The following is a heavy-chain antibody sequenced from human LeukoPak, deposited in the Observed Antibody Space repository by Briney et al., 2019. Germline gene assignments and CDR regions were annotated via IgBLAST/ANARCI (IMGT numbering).Heavy chain of an antibody. CDR3: AKLVIAVAAGGDY. Sequence: GRSLRLSCAASGFTFSSYGMHWVRQAPGKGLEWLAVISYDGSNKYYADSVKGRFTISRDNSKNTLYLQMNSLRAEDTAVYYCAKLVIAVAAGGDYWGQGTLVTVSS. V-gene: IGHV3-30*18. D-gene: IGHD6-19*01. CDR2: ISYDGSNK. J-gene: IGHJ4*02. CDR1: GFTFSSYG.